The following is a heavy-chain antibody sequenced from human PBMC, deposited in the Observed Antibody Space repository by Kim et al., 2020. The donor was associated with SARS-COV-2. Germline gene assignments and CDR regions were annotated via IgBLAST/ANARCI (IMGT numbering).Heavy chain of an antibody. D-gene: IGHD4-4*01. V-gene: IGHV3-7*01. Sequence: GGSLRLSCVASGFIFSNYYMSWVRQTPGKCLEGVANIKGDGIETHYVDSMKGRFTISRDNAKNSLYLQMNSLRADDTGLYFCARYSSSQGWHDPWGQGTLVIISP. J-gene: IGHJ5*02. CDR3: ARYSSSQGWHDP. CDR2: IKGDGIET. CDR1: GFIFSNYY.